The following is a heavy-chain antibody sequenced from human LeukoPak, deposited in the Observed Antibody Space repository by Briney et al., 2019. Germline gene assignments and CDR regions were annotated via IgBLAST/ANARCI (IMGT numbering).Heavy chain of an antibody. CDR3: ARDRKFYYGSALRYMDV. CDR1: GGSISSYY. V-gene: IGHV4-59*12. CDR2: IYYSGST. J-gene: IGHJ6*03. Sequence: PSETLSLTCTVSGGSISSYYWSWIRQPPGKGLEWIGYIYYSGSTNYNPSLKSRVTISVDTSKNQFSLKLSSVTAADTAVYYCARDRKFYYGSALRYMDVWGKGTTVTVSS. D-gene: IGHD3-10*01.